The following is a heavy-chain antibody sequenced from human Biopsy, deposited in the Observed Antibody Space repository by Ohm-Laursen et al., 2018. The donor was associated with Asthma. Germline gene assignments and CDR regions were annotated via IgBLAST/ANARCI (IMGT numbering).Heavy chain of an antibody. J-gene: IGHJ4*02. Sequence: TLSLTCGVSGDSIDSGGYSWTWIRQSPGVGLEWIGYIYRNGDTYYNPTLKNRVTISIDRSKNQFSLRLRSVTAADTAVYYCARGWNCGGDCYSLDYWGQGTLVTVSS. CDR3: ARGWNCGGDCYSLDY. D-gene: IGHD2-21*02. CDR2: IYRNGDT. CDR1: GDSIDSGGYS. V-gene: IGHV4-30-2*06.